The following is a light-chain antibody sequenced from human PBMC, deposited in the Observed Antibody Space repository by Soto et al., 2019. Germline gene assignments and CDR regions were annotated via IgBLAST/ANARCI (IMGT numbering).Light chain of an antibody. J-gene: IGKJ4*01. V-gene: IGKV3-15*01. CDR2: GAS. Sequence: EIVLTQFPVALSVSPGERATLSCRVSQNVTNKLNWYQQKPGLAPRLLIYGASTRATGLPARFSGSGSETEFTLTISSLQSEDFAVYYCQEYHNWPFVTFGGGTKVETK. CDR1: QNVTNK. CDR3: QEYHNWPFVT.